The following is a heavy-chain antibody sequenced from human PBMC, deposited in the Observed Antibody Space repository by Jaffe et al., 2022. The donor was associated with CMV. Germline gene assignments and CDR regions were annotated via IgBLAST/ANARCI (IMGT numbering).Heavy chain of an antibody. CDR1: GFTVSSNY. D-gene: IGHD5-18*01. J-gene: IGHJ4*02. V-gene: IGHV3-53*01. CDR2: IYSGGST. Sequence: EVQLVESGGGLIQPGGSLRLSCAASGFTVSSNYMSWVRQAPGKGLEWVSVIYSGGSTYYADSVKGRFTISRDNSKNTLYLQMNSLRAEDTAVYYCARAKPAGYSYDEYYFDYWGQGTLVTVSS. CDR3: ARAKPAGYSYDEYYFDY.